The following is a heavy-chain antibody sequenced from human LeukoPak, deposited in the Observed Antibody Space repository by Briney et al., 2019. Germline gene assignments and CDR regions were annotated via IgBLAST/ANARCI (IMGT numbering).Heavy chain of an antibody. J-gene: IGHJ4*02. D-gene: IGHD5-12*01. Sequence: SETLSLTCTVSGGSISSYYWSWIRQPPGKGLEWIGYIYYSGSTSYNPSLKSRVTISVDTSKNQFSLKLSSVTAADTAVYYCARGGYSGYDYFYYWGQGTLVTVSS. V-gene: IGHV4-59*01. CDR1: GGSISSYY. CDR3: ARGGYSGYDYFYY. CDR2: IYYSGST.